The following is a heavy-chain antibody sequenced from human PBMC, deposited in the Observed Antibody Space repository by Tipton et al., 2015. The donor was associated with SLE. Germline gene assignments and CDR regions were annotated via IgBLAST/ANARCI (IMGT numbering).Heavy chain of an antibody. Sequence: TLSLTCAVYGGSFSGYYWSWIRQPPGKGLEWIGEINHSGSTNYNPSLKSRVTISLDTAKNHFPLKLTSLTAADTAVYYCARGGEAVLTWDYFDYWGQGILVTVSS. CDR3: ARGGEAVLTWDYFDY. CDR1: GGSFSGYY. D-gene: IGHD6-19*01. V-gene: IGHV4-34*01. J-gene: IGHJ4*02. CDR2: INHSGST.